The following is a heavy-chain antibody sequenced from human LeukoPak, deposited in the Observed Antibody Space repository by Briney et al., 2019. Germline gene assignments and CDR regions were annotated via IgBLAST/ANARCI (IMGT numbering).Heavy chain of an antibody. CDR3: ATYRIVGTKYFDY. CDR1: GDPFTNFY. Sequence: ASVKVSCKVSGDPFTNFYMHWVRQAPGQGLEWMGIIYPSDGTTIYTQTFQGRLTVTRDTSTSTVYMDLSSLRSEDTAVYYCATYRIVGTKYFDYWGQGTLVTVSS. D-gene: IGHD1-1*01. J-gene: IGHJ4*02. V-gene: IGHV1-46*01. CDR2: IYPSDGTT.